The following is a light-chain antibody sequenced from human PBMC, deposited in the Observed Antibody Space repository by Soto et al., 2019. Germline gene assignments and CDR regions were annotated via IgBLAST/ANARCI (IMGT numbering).Light chain of an antibody. J-gene: IGKJ1*01. CDR1: ERFSRW. CDR2: DAS. CDR3: QQYNIYSWT. V-gene: IGKV1-5*01. Sequence: DIQMTQSPSFLSASVGDKVTITCRATERFSRWSSWYQNKPSNPPPPLIYDASHLASGVPSCFSGSGAGTEFTLPIRSLQADDFAIYYCQQYNIYSWTVGQGTTV.